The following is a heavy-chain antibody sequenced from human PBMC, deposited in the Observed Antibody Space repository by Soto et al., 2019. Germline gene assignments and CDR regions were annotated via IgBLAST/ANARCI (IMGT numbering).Heavy chain of an antibody. CDR2: INHSGST. CDR3: ARGRVSRHIVVVTENNWFDP. CDR1: GGSFSGYY. J-gene: IGHJ5*02. Sequence: SETLSLTCAVYGGSFSGYYWSWIRQPPGKGLEWIGEINHSGSTNYNPSLKSRVTISVDTSKNQFSLKLSSVTAADTAVYYCARGRVSRHIVVVTENNWFDPWGQGTLVTVSS. V-gene: IGHV4-34*01. D-gene: IGHD2-21*02.